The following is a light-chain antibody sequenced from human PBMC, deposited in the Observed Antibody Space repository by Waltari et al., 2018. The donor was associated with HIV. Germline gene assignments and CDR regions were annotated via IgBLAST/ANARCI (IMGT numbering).Light chain of an antibody. V-gene: IGLV2-8*01. CDR3: TSYAGINPVA. CDR1: SSDVGRYDS. CDR2: EVN. J-gene: IGLJ2*01. Sequence: QSALPQPPSASGSPGQSVTISCTGTSSDVGRYDSVSCYQQHPGKAPKLLIYEVNKRPSGVPDRFSGSKSGNTASLTVSGLQAEDEAEYSCTSYAGINPVAFGGGTKLTVL.